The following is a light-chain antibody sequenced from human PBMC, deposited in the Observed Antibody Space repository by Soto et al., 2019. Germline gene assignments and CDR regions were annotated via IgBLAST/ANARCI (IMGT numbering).Light chain of an antibody. CDR2: DAS. CDR3: QQADSFPWT. CDR1: QNIRNW. V-gene: IGKV1-5*01. J-gene: IGKJ1*01. Sequence: DIQMTQSPSTLSASVGDSFTITCRASQNIRNWLSWYQHKPLKAPNPLIYDASSLKSGVPASFSGSGSGAEFTRTISSRQPEDSATYYWQQADSFPWTFGQGTKVDIK.